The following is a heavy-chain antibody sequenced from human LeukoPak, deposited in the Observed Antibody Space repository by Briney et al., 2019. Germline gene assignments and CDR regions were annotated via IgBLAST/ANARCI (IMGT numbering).Heavy chain of an antibody. D-gene: IGHD7-27*01. J-gene: IGHJ2*01. CDR3: ARSQLGIDWYFDL. CDR1: GVSISSYY. CDR2: IYASGST. V-gene: IGHV4-4*09. Sequence: SETLFLTCAVSGVSISSYYWSWIRQPPGKGLEWIGHIYASGSTNYSPSLKSRVTMSVDTSKTQFSLKLSSVTAADTAVYYCARSQLGIDWYFDLWGRGTLVTVSS.